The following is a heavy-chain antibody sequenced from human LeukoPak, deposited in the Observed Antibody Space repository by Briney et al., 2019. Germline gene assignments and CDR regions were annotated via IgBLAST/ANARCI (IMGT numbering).Heavy chain of an antibody. CDR1: GFTFSSYE. D-gene: IGHD1-26*01. V-gene: IGHV3-13*01. CDR2: VGVVGDT. Sequence: GGSLRLSCAASGFTFSSYEMHWVRQSAGKGLKWVSAVGVVGDTFYTGSVKGRFTISRENAENSFFLQMNSLRAGDTAVYYCAREGRGSSADAFDLWGQGTMVTVSS. CDR3: AREGRGSSADAFDL. J-gene: IGHJ3*01.